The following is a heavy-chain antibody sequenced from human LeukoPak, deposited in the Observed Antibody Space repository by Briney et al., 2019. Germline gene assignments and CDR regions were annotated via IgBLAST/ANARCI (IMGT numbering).Heavy chain of an antibody. CDR3: ARSHVDTAMWDWFDP. D-gene: IGHD5-18*01. Sequence: PSETLSLTCSVSGGSISSSAYHWSWFRQHPGKGLEWIGYIYYTGRTYYSPSLKSRVTISLDTSKNQFSLKLSSVTAADTAVYYCARSHVDTAMWDWFDPWGQGALVTVSS. J-gene: IGHJ5*02. CDR1: GGSISSSAYH. V-gene: IGHV4-31*03. CDR2: IYYTGRT.